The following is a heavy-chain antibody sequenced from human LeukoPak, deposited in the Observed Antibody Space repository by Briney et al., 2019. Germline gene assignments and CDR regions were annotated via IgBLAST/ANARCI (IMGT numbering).Heavy chain of an antibody. V-gene: IGHV1-69*06. CDR1: GGTFSSYA. CDR2: IIPIFGTA. CDR3: ASWDSSGSYPLDY. J-gene: IGHJ4*02. D-gene: IGHD1-26*01. Sequence: ASVKASCKASGGTFSSYAISWVRQAPGQGLEWMGGIIPIFGTANYAQKFQGRVTITADKSTSTAYMELSSLRSEDTAAYYCASWDSSGSYPLDYWGQGTLVTVSS.